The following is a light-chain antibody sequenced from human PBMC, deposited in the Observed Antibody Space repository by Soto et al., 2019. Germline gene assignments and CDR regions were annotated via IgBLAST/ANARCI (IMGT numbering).Light chain of an antibody. V-gene: IGKV2-28*01. CDR1: QSLLHSNGYNY. CDR2: LGS. CDR3: MPGST. J-gene: IGKJ5*01. Sequence: DIVMTQSPLSLPVTPGEPASISCRSSQSLLHSNGYNYLDWYLQKPGQSPQLLIYLGSNRASGVPDRFRGSGSGTDFTLKISRVGAEDVGVYYGMPGSTFGQGTRLEIK.